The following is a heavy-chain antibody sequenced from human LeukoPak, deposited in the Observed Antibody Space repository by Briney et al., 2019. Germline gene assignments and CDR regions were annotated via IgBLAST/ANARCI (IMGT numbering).Heavy chain of an antibody. D-gene: IGHD4-23*01. CDR2: ISGSGGNT. CDR3: ARLEGGGYFDY. Sequence: GGSLRLSCAASGFTFSSYGMGWVRQAPGKGLEWVSTISGSGGNTFYADSVKGRFTISRDNSKNTLYLQMNSLRAEDTAVYYCARLEGGGYFDYWGQGTLVTVSS. J-gene: IGHJ4*02. CDR1: GFTFSSYG. V-gene: IGHV3-23*01.